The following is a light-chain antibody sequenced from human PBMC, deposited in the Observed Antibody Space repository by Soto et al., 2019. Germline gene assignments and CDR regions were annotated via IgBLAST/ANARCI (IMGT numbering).Light chain of an antibody. CDR1: QNININ. J-gene: IGKJ4*01. Sequence: ELVMTQSPLTLSVSPGERATLSCRASQNININLAWYQQRPGQAPRVLIYGASSRASGIPDRFSGSGSGTDFTLTIDRLQPDDFAFYYCQQYKDWPPLTFGGGTRVVIK. CDR3: QQYKDWPPLT. V-gene: IGKV3D-15*01. CDR2: GAS.